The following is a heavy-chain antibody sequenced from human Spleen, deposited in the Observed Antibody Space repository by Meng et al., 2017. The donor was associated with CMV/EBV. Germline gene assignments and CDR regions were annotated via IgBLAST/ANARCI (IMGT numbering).Heavy chain of an antibody. J-gene: IGHJ4*02. Sequence: GGSLRLSCVGSGFSFSKFAMTWVRQAPGKGLEWVSIIGGTGASTYYAASVKGRFTISKDNSKTTVYLQLNSLRPDDTALYYCAKDAHDYSNFFDFWGQGTLVTVSS. V-gene: IGHV3-23*01. D-gene: IGHD4-11*01. CDR3: AKDAHDYSNFFDF. CDR2: IGGTGAST. CDR1: GFSFSKFA.